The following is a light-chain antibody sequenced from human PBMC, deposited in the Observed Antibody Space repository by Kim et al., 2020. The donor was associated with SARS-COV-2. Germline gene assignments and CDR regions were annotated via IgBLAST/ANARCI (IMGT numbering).Light chain of an antibody. Sequence: SPGERATLSYMASQTVSSSYLAWYQQKPGQAPRLLIYSASSRATGSPDRFSGGGSGTDFTLTISSREPEDFAVYYCQQYDSSRWTFGQGTKVDIK. J-gene: IGKJ1*01. CDR2: SAS. CDR1: QTVSSSY. CDR3: QQYDSSRWT. V-gene: IGKV3-20*01.